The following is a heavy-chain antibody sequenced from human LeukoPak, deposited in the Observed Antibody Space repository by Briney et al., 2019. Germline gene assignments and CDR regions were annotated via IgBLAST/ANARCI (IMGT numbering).Heavy chain of an antibody. V-gene: IGHV3-23*01. Sequence: GGSLRLSCAASGFTFSSYAMSWVRQAPGRGLEWVSAISGSGGSTYYADSVKGRFTISRDNSKNTLYLQMNSLRAEDTAVYYCAKFLPTHIVVANYYFDYWGQGTLVTVSS. CDR3: AKFLPTHIVVANYYFDY. J-gene: IGHJ4*02. D-gene: IGHD2-21*01. CDR1: GFTFSSYA. CDR2: ISGSGGST.